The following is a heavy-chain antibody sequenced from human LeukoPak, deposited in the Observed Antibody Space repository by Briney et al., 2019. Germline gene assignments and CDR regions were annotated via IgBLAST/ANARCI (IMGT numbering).Heavy chain of an antibody. CDR2: ISGSGGST. J-gene: IGHJ4*02. CDR1: GFTFSSYA. V-gene: IGHV3-23*01. CDR3: AKVAEYSYNERVDY. Sequence: PGRSLRLSCAASGFTFSSYAMSWVRQAPGKGLEWVSAISGSGGSTYYADSVKGRFTISRDNSKNTLYLQMNSLRAEDTAVYYCAKVAEYSYNERVDYWGQGTLVTVSS. D-gene: IGHD5-18*01.